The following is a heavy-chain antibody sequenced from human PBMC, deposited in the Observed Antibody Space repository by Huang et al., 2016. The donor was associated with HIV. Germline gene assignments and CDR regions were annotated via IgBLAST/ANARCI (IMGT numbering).Heavy chain of an antibody. CDR1: GFSISSYW. D-gene: IGHD3-22*01. V-gene: IGHV3-74*01. Sequence: EVQLVESGGGLVQPGGSLRLSCAASGFSISSYWMHWVRQAPGKGRVWVSRINRDGSSTSYADSVKGRFTISRDNAKNTLYRQMNSLRAEDTAVYYCARDPRIQSWLNFFDYWGQGTLVSVSS. CDR2: INRDGSST. CDR3: ARDPRIQSWLNFFDY. J-gene: IGHJ4*02.